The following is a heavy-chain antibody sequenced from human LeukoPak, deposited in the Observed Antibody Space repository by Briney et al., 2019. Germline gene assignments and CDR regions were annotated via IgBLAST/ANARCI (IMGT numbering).Heavy chain of an antibody. CDR2: IWSDGSNK. CDR1: GFTFSSYS. V-gene: IGHV3-33*08. D-gene: IGHD3-10*01. Sequence: GGSLRLSCAASGFTFSSYSMNWVRQAPGKGLEWVAVIWSDGSNKYYADSVKGRFTRSRDNSKKTLYLQMNSLRVEDTAVYYCVRASGSFDYWGQGTLVTVSS. CDR3: VRASGSFDY. J-gene: IGHJ4*02.